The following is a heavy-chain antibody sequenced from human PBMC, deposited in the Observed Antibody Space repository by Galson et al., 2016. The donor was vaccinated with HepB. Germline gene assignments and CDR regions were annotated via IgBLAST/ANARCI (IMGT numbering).Heavy chain of an antibody. CDR2: ITYANSRQ. Sequence: SLRLSCAASGVSLNGYIINWVRQAPGKGLEWVSSITYANSRQFYADSVRGRFTVSRDNGKHSSSLQMDSLTVDDAAIYYCVALYYFDSRNTPGDYWGQGTLVAVSS. V-gene: IGHV3-21*01. J-gene: IGHJ4*02. D-gene: IGHD3-9*01. CDR3: VALYYFDSRNTPGDY. CDR1: GVSLNGYI.